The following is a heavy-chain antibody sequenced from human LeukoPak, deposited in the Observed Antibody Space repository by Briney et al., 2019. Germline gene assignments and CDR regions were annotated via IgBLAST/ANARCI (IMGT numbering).Heavy chain of an antibody. CDR3: VRGRITVAMYYFDS. D-gene: IGHD6-19*01. V-gene: IGHV1-8*01. J-gene: IGHJ4*02. Sequence: ASVKISCKASGYSFTNYDINWVRQATGQGLEWMGWMNPSSGNTGFAQKFQGRVTLTRDTSITTAHMELSSLRSEDTAVYYCVRGRITVAMYYFDSWGQGTLVTVSS. CDR1: GYSFTNYD. CDR2: MNPSSGNT.